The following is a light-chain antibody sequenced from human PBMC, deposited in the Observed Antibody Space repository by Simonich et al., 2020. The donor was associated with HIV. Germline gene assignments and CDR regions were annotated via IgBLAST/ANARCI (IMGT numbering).Light chain of an antibody. J-gene: IGKJ5*01. CDR2: LAS. CDR3: QQYYSTPIT. V-gene: IGKV4-1*01. Sequence: DIVMTQSPDSLGVSLGERATINCKSSQSVLYSSNNKNYLAWYQQKPGQPPKLLIYLASTRESGVPDRFSVSGSGTDFTLTISSLQAEDVAVYYCQQYYSTPITFGQGTRLEIK. CDR1: QSVLYSSNNKNY.